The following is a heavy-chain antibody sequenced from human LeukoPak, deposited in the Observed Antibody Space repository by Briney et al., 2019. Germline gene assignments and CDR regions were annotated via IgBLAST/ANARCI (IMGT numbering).Heavy chain of an antibody. CDR3: VRGANVVTSYYYYYMDV. CDR2: IYTSGNT. CDR1: DGSISSYY. D-gene: IGHD2-21*02. V-gene: IGHV4-4*07. Sequence: PSETLSLTCTVSDGSISSYYWSWIRQPAGKGLEWIGRIYTSGNTNYNPSLKSRVSMSVDTSKNQFSLTLSSVTAADTATYYCVRGANVVTSYYYYYMDVWGKGTTVTVSS. J-gene: IGHJ6*03.